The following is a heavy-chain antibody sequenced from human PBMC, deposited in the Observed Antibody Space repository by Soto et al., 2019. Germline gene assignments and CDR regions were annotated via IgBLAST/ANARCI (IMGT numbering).Heavy chain of an antibody. D-gene: IGHD3-22*01. CDR2: IYYSGST. Sequence: SETLSLTCTVSGGSISSGDYYWSWIRQPPGKGLEWIGYIYYSGSTYYNPSLKSRVTISVDTSKNQFSLKLSSVTAADTAVYYCAGDYYDSSGYYYPDAFDIWGQGTMVTVSS. CDR3: AGDYYDSSGYYYPDAFDI. CDR1: GGSISSGDYY. J-gene: IGHJ3*02. V-gene: IGHV4-30-4*01.